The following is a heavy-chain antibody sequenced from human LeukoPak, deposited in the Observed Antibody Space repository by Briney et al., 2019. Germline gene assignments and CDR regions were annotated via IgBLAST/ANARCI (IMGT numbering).Heavy chain of an antibody. CDR3: ARDTLGKEEFDY. CDR2: IKQDGSER. V-gene: IGHV3-7*01. Sequence: GGSLRLSCAASGFTFSSYWMSWVRQAPGKGLEWVANIKQDGSERYYVDSVKGRFTISRDNAKNSLYLQMSSLRAEDTAVYYCARDTLGKEEFDYWGQGTLVTVSS. D-gene: IGHD3-16*01. J-gene: IGHJ4*02. CDR1: GFTFSSYW.